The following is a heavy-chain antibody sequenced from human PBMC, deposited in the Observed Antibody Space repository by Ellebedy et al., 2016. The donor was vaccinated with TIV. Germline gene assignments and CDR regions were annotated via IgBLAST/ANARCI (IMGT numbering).Heavy chain of an antibody. CDR3: AKDYGLYYDSSLIDY. V-gene: IGHV3-9*01. CDR1: GFTFDDFA. CDR2: ISWNSGSI. J-gene: IGHJ4*02. D-gene: IGHD3-22*01. Sequence: SLKISCAASGFTFDDFAMHWVRQAPGKGLEWVSGISWNSGSIGYADSVKGRFTISRDNAKNSLYLQMNSLRAEDTALYYCAKDYGLYYDSSLIDYWGQGTLVTVSS.